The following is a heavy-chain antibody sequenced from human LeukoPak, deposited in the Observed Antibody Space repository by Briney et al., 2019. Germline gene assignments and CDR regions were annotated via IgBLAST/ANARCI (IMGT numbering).Heavy chain of an antibody. D-gene: IGHD3-22*01. J-gene: IGHJ4*02. V-gene: IGHV3-23*01. Sequence: PGGSLRLSCAASGFTFSSYAMSWVRQAPGKGLEWVSAISGSGGSTYYADSVKGRFTISRDNSKNTLYLQMNSLRAEDTAVYYCATFDSSGYYPNYYFDYWDQGTPVTVSS. CDR1: GFTFSSYA. CDR3: ATFDSSGYYPNYYFDY. CDR2: ISGSGGST.